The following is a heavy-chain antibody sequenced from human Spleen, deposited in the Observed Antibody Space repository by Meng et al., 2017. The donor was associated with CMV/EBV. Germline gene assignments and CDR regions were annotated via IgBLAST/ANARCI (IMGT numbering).Heavy chain of an antibody. V-gene: IGHV1-18*01. J-gene: IGHJ4*02. D-gene: IGHD3-3*01. CDR3: ARGIFRFLEWLPSLDY. CDR1: GYPFISDG. Sequence: GYPFISDGISWVRQAPGQGLEWMGWISPYNGNTKYAQKFQGRVTMTTDTSTSTVYMELRNLGSDDTAVYYCARGIFRFLEWLPSLDYWGQGTLVTVSS. CDR2: ISPYNGNT.